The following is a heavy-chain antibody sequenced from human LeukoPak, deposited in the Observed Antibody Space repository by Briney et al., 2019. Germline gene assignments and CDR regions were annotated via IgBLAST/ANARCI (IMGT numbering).Heavy chain of an antibody. CDR2: INPNSGGT. CDR3: ARGVVAATFYYYMDV. Sequence: ASVKVSCKPSGYTFTGYYIQWVRQAPRQGLEWMGWINPNSGGTNYAQKFQGRVTMTRDTSISTAYMELSSLTPDDTAVYYCARGVVAATFYYYMDVWGKGTTVTVSS. V-gene: IGHV1-2*02. CDR1: GYTFTGYY. D-gene: IGHD2-15*01. J-gene: IGHJ6*03.